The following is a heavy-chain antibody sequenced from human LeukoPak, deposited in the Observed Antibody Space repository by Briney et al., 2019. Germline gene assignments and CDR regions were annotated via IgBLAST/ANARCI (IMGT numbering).Heavy chain of an antibody. Sequence: SETLSLTCTVSGGSISSSSYYWGWIRQPPGKGLEWIGSIYYSGSTYYNPSLKSRVTISVDTSKNQSSLKLSSVTAADTAVYYCARNSGYARYYYYGMDVWGQGTTVTVSS. CDR3: ARNSGYARYYYYGMDV. V-gene: IGHV4-39*01. CDR2: IYYSGST. CDR1: GGSISSSSYY. D-gene: IGHD5-12*01. J-gene: IGHJ6*02.